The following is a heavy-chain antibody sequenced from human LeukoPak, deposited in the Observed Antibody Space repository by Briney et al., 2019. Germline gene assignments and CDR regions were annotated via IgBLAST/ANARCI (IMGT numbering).Heavy chain of an antibody. CDR3: ARELGYCGGGSCYSSWFDP. CDR2: IYYSGST. J-gene: IGHJ5*02. Sequence: SETLSLTCTVSGGSISSSSYYWSWIRQPPGKGLEWIGYIYYSGSTNYNPSLKSRVTISVDTSKNQFSLKLSSVTAADTAVYYCARELGYCGGGSCYSSWFDPWGQGTLVTVSS. CDR1: GGSISSSSYY. D-gene: IGHD2-15*01. V-gene: IGHV4-61*01.